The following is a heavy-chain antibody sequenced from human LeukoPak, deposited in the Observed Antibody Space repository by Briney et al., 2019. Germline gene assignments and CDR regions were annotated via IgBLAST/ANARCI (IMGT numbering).Heavy chain of an antibody. CDR1: GGSISSSSYY. CDR3: ARGTMVRGVVYFDY. V-gene: IGHV4-39*07. D-gene: IGHD3-10*01. CDR2: IYYSGST. Sequence: PSETLSLTCTVSGGSISSSSYYWGWIRQPPGKGLEWIGSIYYSGSTYYNPSLKSRVTMSVDTSKNQFSLKLSSVTAADTAVYYCARGTMVRGVVYFDYWGQGTLVTVSS. J-gene: IGHJ4*02.